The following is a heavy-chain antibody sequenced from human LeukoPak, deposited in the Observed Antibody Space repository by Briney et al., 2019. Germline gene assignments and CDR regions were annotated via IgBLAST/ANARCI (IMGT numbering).Heavy chain of an antibody. CDR1: GDSFSSVTDY. CDR2: SDYSGGT. J-gene: IGHJ4*02. Sequence: RPSETLSLTCTVSGDSFSSVTDYWAWIRQPPGKGLEWIASSDYSGGTYYNPSLNSRVTISVDTSKNQFSLKLSSVTAADTAVYYCAREWGRYDSRGYYYYWGQGTLVTVSS. D-gene: IGHD3-22*01. V-gene: IGHV4-39*07. CDR3: AREWGRYDSRGYYYY.